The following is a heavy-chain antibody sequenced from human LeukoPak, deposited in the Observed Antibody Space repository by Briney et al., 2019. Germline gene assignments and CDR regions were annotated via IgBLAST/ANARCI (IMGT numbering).Heavy chain of an antibody. V-gene: IGHV4-30-4*01. CDR1: GGSISSGDYY. Sequence: PSETLSLTCTVSGGSISSGDYYWSWVRQPPGRGVEWIGYIYYSGSTYYNPSLKSRVTISVDTSKNQFSLKLSSVTAADTAVYYCASVRMRGYSGYGDYWGQGTLVTVSS. D-gene: IGHD5-12*01. J-gene: IGHJ4*02. CDR3: ASVRMRGYSGYGDY. CDR2: IYYSGST.